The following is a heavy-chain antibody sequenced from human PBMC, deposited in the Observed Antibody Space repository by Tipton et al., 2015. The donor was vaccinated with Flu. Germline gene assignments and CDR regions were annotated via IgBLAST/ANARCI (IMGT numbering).Heavy chain of an antibody. CDR3: AKSRSSLVSAILDAFDI. V-gene: IGHV3-23*01. J-gene: IGHJ3*02. Sequence: SLRLSCAASGFAFSIYAMSWVRQAPGKRLEWISAISGGGGGTYYADSVKGRLSISRDNSKNMLYLRMDSLSAEDTAIYYCAKSRSSLVSAILDAFDIWGQGTAVTVSS. CDR1: GFAFSIYA. D-gene: IGHD2-21*02. CDR2: ISGGGGGT.